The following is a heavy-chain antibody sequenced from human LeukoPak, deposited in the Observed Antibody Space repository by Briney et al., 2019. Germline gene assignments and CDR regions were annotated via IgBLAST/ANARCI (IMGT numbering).Heavy chain of an antibody. D-gene: IGHD6-19*01. V-gene: IGHV3-48*03. CDR2: ISRNGSIN. CDR3: ARDGQQWPIYY. Sequence: GESLTLSCAVYGLTFNNYELIWVRQPPGKGLEWVSYISRNGSINYYAYSVRGRFTIARDNAKNSLYMQMNSMRAETTVVYYSARDGQQWPIYYWGQGKLVTVSS. CDR1: GLTFNNYE. J-gene: IGHJ4*02.